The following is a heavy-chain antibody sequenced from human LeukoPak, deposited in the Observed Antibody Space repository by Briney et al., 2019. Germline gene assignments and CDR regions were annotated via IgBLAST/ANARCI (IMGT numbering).Heavy chain of an antibody. CDR1: GVSISGYY. CDR3: ARGAVAGTFLDY. Sequence: SETLSLTCTVSGVSISGYYWSRIRQPPGKGLEWIGEINHSGSTNYNPSLKSRVTISVDTSKNQFSLKLSSVTAADTAVYYCARGAVAGTFLDYWGQGTLVTVSS. J-gene: IGHJ4*02. V-gene: IGHV4-34*01. CDR2: INHSGST. D-gene: IGHD6-19*01.